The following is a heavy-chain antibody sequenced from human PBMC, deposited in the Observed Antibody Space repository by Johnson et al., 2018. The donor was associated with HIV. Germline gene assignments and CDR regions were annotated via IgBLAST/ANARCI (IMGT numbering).Heavy chain of an antibody. D-gene: IGHD5-24*01. Sequence: VLLVESGGGLVQPGGSLRLSCAASGFTFSNYWMSWVRQAPGKGLEWVANIKQNGSEKYYVDSVKGRFTISRDNAKNSLDLEMNSLRAEDTAVYYCARDLGPDGAFDIWGQGTMVTVSS. CDR2: IKQNGSEK. CDR1: GFTFSNYW. J-gene: IGHJ3*02. CDR3: ARDLGPDGAFDI. V-gene: IGHV3-7*05.